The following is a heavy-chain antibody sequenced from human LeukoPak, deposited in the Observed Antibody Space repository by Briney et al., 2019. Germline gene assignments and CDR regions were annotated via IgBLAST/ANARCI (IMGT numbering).Heavy chain of an antibody. D-gene: IGHD3-22*01. CDR2: FAGSDTTK. CDR1: GFDFGAYE. V-gene: IGHV3-48*03. J-gene: IGHJ4*02. Sequence: GGSLRLSCAASGFDFGAYERNWVRQAAGKGLEWVAYFAGSDTTKYYADSVRGRFTISRDNAKNSLYLQMNRLRAEDTALYYCTTLGYHLDSWGQGTLVTVSS. CDR3: TTLGYHLDS.